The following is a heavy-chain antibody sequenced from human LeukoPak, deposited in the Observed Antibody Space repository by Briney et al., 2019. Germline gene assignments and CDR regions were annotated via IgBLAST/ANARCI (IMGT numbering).Heavy chain of an antibody. J-gene: IGHJ2*01. Sequence: PGGSLRLSCAASGFTFDDYGMSWVRQAPGKGLEWVATIKPDGSDKYYVDSVKGRFTISRDNAKNSLYLQMNSLRVEDTAVYYCARERVAVAGMSSWYFDRWGRGTLVTVSS. D-gene: IGHD6-13*01. V-gene: IGHV3-7*04. CDR1: GFTFDDYG. CDR2: IKPDGSDK. CDR3: ARERVAVAGMSSWYFDR.